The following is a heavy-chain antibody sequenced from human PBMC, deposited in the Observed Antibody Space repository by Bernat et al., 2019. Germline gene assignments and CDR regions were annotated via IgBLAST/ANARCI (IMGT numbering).Heavy chain of an antibody. CDR2: INAGNGNT. CDR1: RYTFTSYA. J-gene: IGHJ5*02. CDR3: ARGVLTCLLNWLDP. Sequence: QVQLVQSGAEVKRPGASVKVSCKASRYTFTSYAIHWVRQAPGQRLEWMGWINAGNGNTKYSQNFQGSVTFTRDTSATTAYMELSSLRSEDTAVYYCARGVLTCLLNWLDPWGQGTLVTVSS. D-gene: IGHD3-9*01. V-gene: IGHV1-3*01.